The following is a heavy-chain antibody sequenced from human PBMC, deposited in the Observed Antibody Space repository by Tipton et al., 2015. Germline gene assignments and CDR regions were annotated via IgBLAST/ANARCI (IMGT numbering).Heavy chain of an antibody. CDR2: MYYSGST. D-gene: IGHD1-14*01. CDR3: ARLGIPEGGMDV. Sequence: LRLSCTVSGGSISSDYWSWIRQPPGKGLEWIGNMYYSGSTYYNSSLKSRVTISVDRPKNQFSLKLNSVTAADTAVYFCARLGIPEGGMDVWGQGTTVTVSS. V-gene: IGHV4-59*04. J-gene: IGHJ6*02. CDR1: GGSISSDY.